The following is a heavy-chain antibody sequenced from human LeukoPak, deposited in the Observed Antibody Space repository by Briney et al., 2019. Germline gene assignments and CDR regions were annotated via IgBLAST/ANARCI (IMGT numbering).Heavy chain of an antibody. Sequence: ASVKVSCKASGGTFSSYAISWVRQAPGQGLEWMGWISAYNGNTNYAQKLQGRVTMTTDTSTSTAYMELRSLRSDDTAVYYCARNTIFGVVNLDYWGQGTLVTVSS. V-gene: IGHV1-18*01. CDR3: ARNTIFGVVNLDY. CDR1: GGTFSSYA. D-gene: IGHD3-3*01. CDR2: ISAYNGNT. J-gene: IGHJ4*02.